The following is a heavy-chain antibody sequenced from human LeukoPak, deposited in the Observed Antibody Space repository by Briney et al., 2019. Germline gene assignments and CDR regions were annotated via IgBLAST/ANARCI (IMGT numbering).Heavy chain of an antibody. J-gene: IGHJ5*02. V-gene: IGHV3-11*01. CDR1: GFTFSDYY. Sequence: GGSLRLSCAASGFTFSDYYMSWIRQAPGKGLEWVSYISSSGSTIYYADSVKGRFTISRDNAKNSLYLQMNSLRAEDTAVYYCAREWGAYCGGDCYSTAGNWFDPWGQGTLVSVSS. D-gene: IGHD2-21*02. CDR2: ISSSGSTI. CDR3: AREWGAYCGGDCYSTAGNWFDP.